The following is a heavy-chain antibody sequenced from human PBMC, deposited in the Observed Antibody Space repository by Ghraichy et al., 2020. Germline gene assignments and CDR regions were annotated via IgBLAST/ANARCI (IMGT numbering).Heavy chain of an antibody. CDR1: GYTFTSHD. V-gene: IGHV1-8*01. Sequence: ASVKVSCKASGYTFTSHDIHWVRQATGQGLVWMGWMNPKSGKTAYSQKFQDRLTLTRNTSITTAYMQLSSLTYEDTAVYYCARVYGDFDPWGQGTLVTVSS. D-gene: IGHD4-17*01. CDR3: ARVYGDFDP. CDR2: MNPKSGKT. J-gene: IGHJ5*02.